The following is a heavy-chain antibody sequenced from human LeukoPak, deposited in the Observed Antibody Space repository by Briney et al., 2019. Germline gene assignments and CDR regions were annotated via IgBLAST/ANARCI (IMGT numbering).Heavy chain of an antibody. CDR3: VRLYDDYTNGHFDS. V-gene: IGHV3-21*01. J-gene: IGHJ4*02. CDR2: ITSSGSYI. CDR1: GFTFSSYS. D-gene: IGHD4-11*01. Sequence: PGGSLRLSCAASGFTFSSYSMNWVRQAPGKGLEWVSSITSSGSYIYYADSVKGRFTISRHNAKNSLYLQLNSLRAEDTAVYYCVRLYDDYTNGHFDSWGQGTLVTVSS.